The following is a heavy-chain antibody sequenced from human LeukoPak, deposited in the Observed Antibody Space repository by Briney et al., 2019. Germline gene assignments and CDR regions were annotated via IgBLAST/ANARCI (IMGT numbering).Heavy chain of an antibody. J-gene: IGHJ4*02. Sequence: SQTLSLTCTVSGGSISSGDYYWSWIRQPPGKGLEWIGYIYYSGSTYYDPSLKSRVTMSVDTSKNQFSLKLSSVTAVDTAVYYCARWYYYDSSGYSLFDYWGQGTLVTVSS. CDR2: IYYSGST. CDR1: GGSISSGDYY. V-gene: IGHV4-30-4*01. CDR3: ARWYYYDSSGYSLFDY. D-gene: IGHD3-22*01.